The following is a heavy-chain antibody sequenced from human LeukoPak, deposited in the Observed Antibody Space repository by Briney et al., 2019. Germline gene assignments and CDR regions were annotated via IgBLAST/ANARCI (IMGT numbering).Heavy chain of an antibody. V-gene: IGHV3-30*02. Sequence: GGSLRLSCAASGFTFSSYGMHWVRQAPGKGLEWVGFIRFDETNKYYGDSVKGRFTISRDNSKNTLYLQMKTLRVEDTAVYYCAKGGRYYGGFDPWGQGTLVTVSS. D-gene: IGHD3-10*01. J-gene: IGHJ5*02. CDR1: GFTFSSYG. CDR3: AKGGRYYGGFDP. CDR2: IRFDETNK.